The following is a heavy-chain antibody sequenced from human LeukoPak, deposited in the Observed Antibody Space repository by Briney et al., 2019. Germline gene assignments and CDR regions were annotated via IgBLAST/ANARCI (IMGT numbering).Heavy chain of an antibody. CDR1: GSSISSSSYY. CDR3: ASPYYYDSSGYHKSVDY. V-gene: IGHV4-39*01. CDR2: IYYSGST. J-gene: IGHJ4*02. D-gene: IGHD3-22*01. Sequence: SETLSLTCTVSGSSISSSSYYWGWIRQPPGNGLEWIGSIYYSGSTYYNPSLKSRVTISVDTSKNQFSLKLSSVTAADTAVYYCASPYYYDSSGYHKSVDYWGQGTLVTVSS.